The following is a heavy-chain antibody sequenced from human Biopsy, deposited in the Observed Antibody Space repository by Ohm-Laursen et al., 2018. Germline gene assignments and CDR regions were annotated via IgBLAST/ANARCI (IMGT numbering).Heavy chain of an antibody. D-gene: IGHD1-26*01. Sequence: VSSVKASCKASGGTFINYAISWVRQAPGHGLEWMGGIIPMFGTANYAQMFQGIVTLSADESTSTSYMELSSLTTEDTAIYYCARGPHSGSHSCFDYWGRGTLVTVSS. CDR2: IIPMFGTA. CDR1: GGTFINYA. V-gene: IGHV1-69*01. J-gene: IGHJ4*02. CDR3: ARGPHSGSHSCFDY.